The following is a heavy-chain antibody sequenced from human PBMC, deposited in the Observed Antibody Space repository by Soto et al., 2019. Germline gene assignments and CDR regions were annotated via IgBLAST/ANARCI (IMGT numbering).Heavy chain of an antibody. D-gene: IGHD2-15*01. V-gene: IGHV1-18*01. CDR2: ISAYNGNT. Sequence: GASGKVSCKASGYTFTSYGISWVRQAPGRGLEWMGWISAYNGNTNYAQKLQGRVTMTTDTSTSTAYMELRSLRSDDTAVYYCARATCSDGSCYSYYFDYWGQGTLVTVSS. CDR3: ARATCSDGSCYSYYFDY. J-gene: IGHJ4*02. CDR1: GYTFTSYG.